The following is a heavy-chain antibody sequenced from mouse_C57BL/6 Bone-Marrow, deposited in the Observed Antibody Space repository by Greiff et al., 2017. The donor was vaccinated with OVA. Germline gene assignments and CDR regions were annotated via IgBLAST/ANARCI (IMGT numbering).Heavy chain of an antibody. CDR2: IYPRDGST. CDR3: ARSSITTVVGPFAY. D-gene: IGHD1-1*01. CDR1: GYTFTSYD. V-gene: IGHV1-85*01. J-gene: IGHJ3*01. Sequence: VKLQESGPELVKPGASVKLSCKASGYTFTSYDINWVKQRPGQGLEWIGWIYPRDGSTKYNEKFKGKATLTVDTSSSTAYMELHSLTSEDSAVYFCARSSITTVVGPFAYWGQGTLVTVSA.